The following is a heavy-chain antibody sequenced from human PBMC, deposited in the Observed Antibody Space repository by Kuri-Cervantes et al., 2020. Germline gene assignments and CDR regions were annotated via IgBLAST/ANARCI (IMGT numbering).Heavy chain of an antibody. V-gene: IGHV1-2*02. CDR3: ARVGPYCSGGCCYSGY. CDR1: GYTFTGYY. CDR2: INPNSGGT. Sequence: ASVNVSCKASGYTFTGYYMHWVRQAAGQGLEWMGWINPNSGGTNYAQKFQGRVTMTRDTSISTAYMELSRLRADVTAVYYCARVGPYCSGGCCYSGYWGQGTLVTVSS. J-gene: IGHJ4*02. D-gene: IGHD2-15*01.